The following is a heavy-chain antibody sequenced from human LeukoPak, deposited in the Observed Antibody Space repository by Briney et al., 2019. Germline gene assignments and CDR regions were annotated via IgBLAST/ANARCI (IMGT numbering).Heavy chain of an antibody. V-gene: IGHV1-2*02. CDR3: ASSGGDCCPPAFDY. Sequence: ASVKVSCKASGYTSTGYYMHWVRQAPGQGLEWMGWINPNSGGTNYAQKFQGRVTMTRDTSISTAYMELSSLRSEDTAVYYCASSGGDCCPPAFDYWGQGTLVTVSS. CDR1: GYTSTGYY. D-gene: IGHD2-21*02. CDR2: INPNSGGT. J-gene: IGHJ4*02.